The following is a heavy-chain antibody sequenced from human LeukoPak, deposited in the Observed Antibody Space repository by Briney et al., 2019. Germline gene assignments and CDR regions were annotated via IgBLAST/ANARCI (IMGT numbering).Heavy chain of an antibody. CDR2: IIPIFGTA. D-gene: IGHD2-2*02. J-gene: IGHJ6*03. Sequence: SVKVSCKVSGYTLTELSMHWVRQAPGKGLEWMGGIIPIFGTANYAQKFQGRVTITADESTSTAYMELSSLRSEDTAVYYCARAPFVVVPAAIPHYYYYYYMDVWGKGTTVTVSS. CDR3: ARAPFVVVPAAIPHYYYYYYMDV. V-gene: IGHV1-69*13. CDR1: GYTLTELS.